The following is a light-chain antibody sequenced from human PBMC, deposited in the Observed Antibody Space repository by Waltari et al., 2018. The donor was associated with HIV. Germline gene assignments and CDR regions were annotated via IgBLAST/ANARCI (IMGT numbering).Light chain of an antibody. CDR1: SGHSSYL. Sequence: PVLTHSSSASASLGSSVHLTCTLSSGHSSYLLAWHQQQPGKAPRYLMKLEGSGSYNKGSGGPDRFSGSSSGADRYLTISNGQAEDEADYYCETWDGNTWVFGGGTKLTVL. V-gene: IGLV4-60*03. J-gene: IGLJ3*02. CDR2: LEGSGSY. CDR3: ETWDGNTWV.